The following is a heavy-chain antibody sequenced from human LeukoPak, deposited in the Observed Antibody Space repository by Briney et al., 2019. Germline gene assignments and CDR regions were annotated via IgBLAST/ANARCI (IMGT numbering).Heavy chain of an antibody. D-gene: IGHD2-15*01. J-gene: IGHJ4*02. Sequence: SETLSLTCTVSGGSISSYYWSWVRQPPGKGLEWIGYIYYRGGTNYNPSLKSRVTISVDTSKNQFSLKLSSVTAADTAVYYCARGGGNIVEVVAATTGPFDYWGQGTLVTVSS. CDR1: GGSISSYY. CDR3: ARGGGNIVEVVAATTGPFDY. V-gene: IGHV4-59*12. CDR2: IYYRGGT.